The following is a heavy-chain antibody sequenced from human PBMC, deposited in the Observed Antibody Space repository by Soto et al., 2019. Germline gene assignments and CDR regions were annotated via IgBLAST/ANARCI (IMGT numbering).Heavy chain of an antibody. D-gene: IGHD5-12*01. V-gene: IGHV4-34*01. CDR3: ARVLKPDVDIVATIGGYYYYMDV. CDR1: GGSFSGYY. J-gene: IGHJ6*03. Sequence: SETLSLTCAVYGGSFSGYYWSWIRQPPGKGLEWIGEINHSGSTNYNPSLKSRVTISVDTSKNQFSLKLSSVTAADTAVYYCARVLKPDVDIVATIGGYYYYMDVWGKGTTVTVSS. CDR2: INHSGST.